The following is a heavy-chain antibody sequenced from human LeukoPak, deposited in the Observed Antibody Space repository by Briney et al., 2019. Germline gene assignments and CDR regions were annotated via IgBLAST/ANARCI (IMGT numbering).Heavy chain of an antibody. D-gene: IGHD7-27*01. CDR3: ARSTSWGTFDI. V-gene: IGHV5-51*01. J-gene: IGHJ3*02. CDR2: IYPDDSDT. Sequence: GESLKISCKAFGYSFITYWIGWVRQMPGKGLEWMGIIYPDDSDTRYSPSFQGQVTFSADKSITTSYLQWSSLKASDSAMYYCARSTSWGTFDIRGQGTMVTVSS. CDR1: GYSFITYW.